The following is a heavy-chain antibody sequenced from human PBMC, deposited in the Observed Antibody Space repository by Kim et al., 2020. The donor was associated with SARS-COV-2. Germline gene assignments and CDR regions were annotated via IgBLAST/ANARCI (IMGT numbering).Heavy chain of an antibody. CDR3: ARDIRGTWFDP. V-gene: IGHV3-7*01. CDR1: GFTFSSYA. CDR2: IKQDGSEK. Sequence: GGSLRLSCVASGFTFSSYAMSWVRQAPGKGLEWVANIKQDGSEKYYIDSVKGRITISRDNAKNLMYLQMSGLRAEDTAVYYCARDIRGTWFDPWGPGTLV. J-gene: IGHJ5*02. D-gene: IGHD3-16*01.